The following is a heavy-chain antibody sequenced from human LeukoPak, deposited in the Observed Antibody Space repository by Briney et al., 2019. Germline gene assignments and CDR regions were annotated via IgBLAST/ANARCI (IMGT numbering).Heavy chain of an antibody. CDR1: GFNLNSYA. J-gene: IGHJ4*02. CDR3: AKEYTPASPLGELDS. Sequence: GGSLRLSCAVSGFNLNSYAMHWVRQAPGKGLEWVAVIRHDEANSFYADSVQGRFTISRDTSKKLLYLQMNSLRVEDTAVYYCAKEYTPASPLGELDSWGQGTLVTVSS. V-gene: IGHV3-30*02. D-gene: IGHD2-2*02. CDR2: IRHDEANS.